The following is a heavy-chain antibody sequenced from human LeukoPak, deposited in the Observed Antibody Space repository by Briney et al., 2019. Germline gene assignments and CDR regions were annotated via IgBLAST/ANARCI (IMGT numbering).Heavy chain of an antibody. V-gene: IGHV4-59*01. CDR1: GGSISSYY. Sequence: PSETLSLTCTVSGGSISSYYWSWIRQPPGRGLEWIGYIYYSGSTNYNPSLKSRVTISVDTSKNQFSLKLSSVTAADTAVYYCARGRSSMVRGYYYYYMDVWGKGTTVTISS. CDR3: ARGRSSMVRGYYYYYMDV. D-gene: IGHD3-10*01. CDR2: IYYSGST. J-gene: IGHJ6*03.